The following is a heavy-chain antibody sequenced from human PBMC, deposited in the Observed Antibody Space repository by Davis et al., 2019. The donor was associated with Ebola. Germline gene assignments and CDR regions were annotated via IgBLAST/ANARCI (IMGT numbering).Heavy chain of an antibody. Sequence: GESLKISCAASGFTFSTYSMNWVRQAPGKGLGWVSYISDGSRSRYYADSVRGRFTISRDDAKNSLYLQMNSLRAEDTAVYYCAKGPYYDYVWGSYRYPNLDYWGQGTLVTVSS. CDR3: AKGPYYDYVWGSYRYPNLDY. CDR2: ISDGSRSR. V-gene: IGHV3-48*01. D-gene: IGHD3-16*02. J-gene: IGHJ4*02. CDR1: GFTFSTYS.